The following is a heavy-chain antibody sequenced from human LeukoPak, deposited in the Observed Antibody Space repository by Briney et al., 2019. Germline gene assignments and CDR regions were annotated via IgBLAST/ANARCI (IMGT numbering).Heavy chain of an antibody. Sequence: GASVKVSCKASGGTFSSYAISWVRQAPGQGLEWMGGIIPIFGTANYAQKFRGRVTITTDESTSTAYMELSSLRSEDTAVYYCARNARGRIAARPFDYWGQGTLVTVSS. J-gene: IGHJ4*02. CDR3: ARNARGRIAARPFDY. CDR1: GGTFSSYA. D-gene: IGHD6-6*01. CDR2: IIPIFGTA. V-gene: IGHV1-69*05.